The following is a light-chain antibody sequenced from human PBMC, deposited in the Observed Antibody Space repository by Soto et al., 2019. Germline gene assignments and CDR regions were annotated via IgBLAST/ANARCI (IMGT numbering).Light chain of an antibody. J-gene: IGKJ5*01. CDR2: DAS. CDR3: QQYNSYPIT. Sequence: DIQMTQSPSTLSASVGDRVTITGRASQSISSWLAWYQQKPGKAPKLLIYDASNLESGVPSRFSGSGSGTEFTLTISSLQSYDFATYYCQQYNSYPITVGQGTRLEIK. CDR1: QSISSW. V-gene: IGKV1-5*01.